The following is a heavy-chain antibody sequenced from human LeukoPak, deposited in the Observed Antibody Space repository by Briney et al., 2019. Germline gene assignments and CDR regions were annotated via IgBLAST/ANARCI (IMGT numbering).Heavy chain of an antibody. CDR2: INPNSGDT. CDR1: GYTLTGYY. CDR3: VRKYDILTGYDNWFDP. Sequence: SVKVSCKASGYTLTGYYMHWVRQAPGPGLDWMGWINPNSGDTKYAQKFQGRVTMTRDTSISTAYMELSRLISDDTAVYYCVRKYDILTGYDNWFDPWGQGTLVTVSS. J-gene: IGHJ5*02. V-gene: IGHV1-2*02. D-gene: IGHD3-9*01.